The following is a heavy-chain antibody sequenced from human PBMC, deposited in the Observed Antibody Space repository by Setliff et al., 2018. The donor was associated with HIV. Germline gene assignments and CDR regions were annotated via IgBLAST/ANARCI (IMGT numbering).Heavy chain of an antibody. CDR1: GGSISSGSYY. D-gene: IGHD3-3*01. J-gene: IGHJ4*02. V-gene: IGHV4-61*02. Sequence: SETLSLTCTVSGGSISSGSYYWSWIRQPAGKGLEWIGRIYTSGSTNYNPSLKSRVTISVDTSKNQFSLKLSSVTAADTAVYYCAGSWSGYPLSFGYWGQGTLVTVSS. CDR3: AGSWSGYPLSFGY. CDR2: IYTSGST.